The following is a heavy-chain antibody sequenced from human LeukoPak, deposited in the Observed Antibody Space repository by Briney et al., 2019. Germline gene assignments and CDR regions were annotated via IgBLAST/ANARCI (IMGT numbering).Heavy chain of an antibody. J-gene: IGHJ4*02. D-gene: IGHD3-9*01. CDR3: ARDFDMGITPGDDFDF. CDR2: IKEDGTYT. CDR1: GFSFSKCW. V-gene: IGHV3-74*01. Sequence: GGSLRLSCAASGFSFSKCWMHWVRQTPGEGLVWVSRIKEDGTYTSYADSVKGRFTISRDNARNTVFLQMNSLRAEDTAVYCCARDFDMGITPGDDFDFWGQGTLVTVSS.